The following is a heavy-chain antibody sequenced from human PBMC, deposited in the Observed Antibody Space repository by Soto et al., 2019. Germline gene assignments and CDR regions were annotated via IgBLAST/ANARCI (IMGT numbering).Heavy chain of an antibody. CDR3: ARDPGYCSGGSCYPSWFDP. J-gene: IGHJ5*02. CDR2: IYYSGST. D-gene: IGHD2-15*01. Sequence: SETLSLTCVVSGGSISSYYWSWIRQPPGKGLEWIGYIYYSGSTNYNPSLKSRITISVGTSKNQFSLKLSSVTTADTAVYYCARDPGYCSGGSCYPSWFDPWGQGTLVTVSS. V-gene: IGHV4-59*01. CDR1: GGSISSYY.